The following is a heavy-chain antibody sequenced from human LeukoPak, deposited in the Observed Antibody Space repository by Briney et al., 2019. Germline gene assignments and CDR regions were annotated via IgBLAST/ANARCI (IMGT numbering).Heavy chain of an antibody. CDR2: IYYSGST. J-gene: IGHJ6*02. CDR3: ASTSRSGWYYYYGMDV. CDR1: GVSITRYY. D-gene: IGHD6-19*01. V-gene: IGHV4-59*08. Sequence: SETLSLTCTVSGVSITRYYWSWIRPRPGGRGEWSGEIYYSGSTNYNPSLKSRVTISVDTSTNQFSLKLSSVTAADTAVYYCASTSRSGWYYYYGMDVWGQGTTVTVSS.